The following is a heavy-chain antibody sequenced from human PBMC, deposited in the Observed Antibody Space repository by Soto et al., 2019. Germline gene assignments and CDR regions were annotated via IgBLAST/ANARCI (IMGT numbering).Heavy chain of an antibody. CDR3: ARVGDYDFWSGYYTRFYYYYGMDV. J-gene: IGHJ6*02. CDR2: IYYSGST. Sequence: SETLSLTGTIFGISVSRGSYYWSWIRQPPGKRLERGGYIYYSGSTNYNPSLKSRVTISVDTSKNQFSLKLSSVTAADTAVYYCARVGDYDFWSGYYTRFYYYYGMDVWGQGTTVTVSS. CDR1: GISVSRGSYY. D-gene: IGHD3-3*01. V-gene: IGHV4-61*01.